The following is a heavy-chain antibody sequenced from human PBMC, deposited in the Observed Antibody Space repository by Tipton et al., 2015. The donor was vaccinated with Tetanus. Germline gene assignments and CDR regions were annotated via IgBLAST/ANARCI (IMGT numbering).Heavy chain of an antibody. CDR1: GFTFSIYG. CDR2: ISYDGSTE. CDR3: AKDLRYLSSWHDS. Sequence: SLRLSCAASGFTFSIYGMYWVRQAPGKGLEWVAFISYDGSTEYYAKSVKGRFTISRDNSKDTLYLQMNSLGPEDTAVYYCAKDLRYLSSWHDSWGQGALFTVSS. J-gene: IGHJ5*01. V-gene: IGHV3-30*18. D-gene: IGHD6-13*01.